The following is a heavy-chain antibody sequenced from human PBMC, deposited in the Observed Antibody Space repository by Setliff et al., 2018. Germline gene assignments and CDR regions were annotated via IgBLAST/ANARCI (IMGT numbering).Heavy chain of an antibody. Sequence: PSETLSLTCALSGGSISSGSYHWSWIRQPAGQGLEWVGRLHTSGSTNYDPSLKGRVTISVDTSRNQFSLKLRSVTAADTAVYYCARLSWDGLRYYGLDVWGQGATVTVSS. J-gene: IGHJ6*02. V-gene: IGHV4-61*02. D-gene: IGHD3-10*01. CDR2: LHTSGST. CDR3: ARLSWDGLRYYGLDV. CDR1: GGSISSGSYH.